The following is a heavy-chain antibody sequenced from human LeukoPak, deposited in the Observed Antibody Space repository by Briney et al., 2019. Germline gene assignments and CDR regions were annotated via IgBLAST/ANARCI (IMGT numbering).Heavy chain of an antibody. V-gene: IGHV4-38-2*01. CDR2: VYHSGST. Sequence: PSETLSLTCAVSGYSISSGYYWGWIRQPPGKGLEWIGSVYHSGSTYYNPSLKSRVTISVDTSKNQFSLKLSSVTAADTAVYYCARQGYDFWSVLVDVWGKGTTVTVSS. CDR3: ARQGYDFWSVLVDV. D-gene: IGHD3-3*01. J-gene: IGHJ6*04. CDR1: GYSISSGYY.